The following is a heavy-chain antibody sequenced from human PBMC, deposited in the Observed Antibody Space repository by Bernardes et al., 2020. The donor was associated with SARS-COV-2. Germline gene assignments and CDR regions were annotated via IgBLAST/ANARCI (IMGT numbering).Heavy chain of an antibody. Sequence: ASLKIPFKVAVYSWTSYWICWVRPLPGKGLEWMGIIYPCDSDTIYSPSFQGQVTISADKSITTAYLQWSSLEASDTAMFYCARQLTGGYCSGGSCYLDLDYWGQGTLVTVSS. J-gene: IGHJ4*02. CDR1: VYSWTSYW. D-gene: IGHD2-15*01. CDR3: ARQLTGGYCSGGSCYLDLDY. V-gene: IGHV5-51*01. CDR2: IYPCDSDT.